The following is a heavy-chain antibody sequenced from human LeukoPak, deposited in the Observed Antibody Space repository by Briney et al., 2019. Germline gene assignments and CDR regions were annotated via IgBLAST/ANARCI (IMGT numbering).Heavy chain of an antibody. CDR3: ARADRLDGSPYLIGP. CDR1: GYTFIDYY. Sequence: GASVKVSCKTSGYTFIDYYMHWVRQAPGQGLEWMGWVNPASGRTSITQKFRDKITLTRDTSITTFYMEVAWLTSDDTAIYYCARADRLDGSPYLIGPWGQGTLVTVSS. CDR2: VNPASGRT. J-gene: IGHJ5*02. D-gene: IGHD1-26*01. V-gene: IGHV1-2*02.